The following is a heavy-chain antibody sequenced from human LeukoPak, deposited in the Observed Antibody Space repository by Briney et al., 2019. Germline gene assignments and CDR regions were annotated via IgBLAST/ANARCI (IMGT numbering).Heavy chain of an antibody. CDR2: INAGNGNT. Sequence: ASVKVSCKASGYTFTSYAMHWVRQAPGQRLEWMGWINAGNGNTKYSQKFQGRVTITRDTSASTAYMELSSLRSEDTAVYYCARDYCSSTSCLFDYWGQGTLVTVSS. V-gene: IGHV1-3*01. CDR3: ARDYCSSTSCLFDY. CDR1: GYTFTSYA. D-gene: IGHD2-2*01. J-gene: IGHJ4*02.